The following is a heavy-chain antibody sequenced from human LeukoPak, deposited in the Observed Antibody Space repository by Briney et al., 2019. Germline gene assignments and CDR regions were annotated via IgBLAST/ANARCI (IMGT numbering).Heavy chain of an antibody. V-gene: IGHV3-30*03. CDR1: GFTFSRYG. CDR3: ARNGGKWTMVRGDGFYFDY. D-gene: IGHD3-10*01. CDR2: ISYDESNK. Sequence: GRSLRLSCAASGFTFSRYGMHWVRQAPGKGLEWVAVISYDESNKYYADSVKGRFTISRDNSKNTLYLQMNSLRAEDTAVYYCARNGGKWTMVRGDGFYFDYWGQGTLVTVSS. J-gene: IGHJ4*02.